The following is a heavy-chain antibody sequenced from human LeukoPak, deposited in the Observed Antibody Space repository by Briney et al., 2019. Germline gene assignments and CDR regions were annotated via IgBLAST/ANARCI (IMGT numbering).Heavy chain of an antibody. CDR1: GFTLSTYA. CDR3: AELTGSDNSGYSTLGD. J-gene: IGHJ4*02. D-gene: IGHD3-22*01. CDR2: ISNSGGST. Sequence: PGGSLRLSCAASGFTLSTYAMSWVRQAPGKGLEWLSAISNSGGSTYYPDSVKGRFTISRDNSKNTLYLQMNSLRVEDTAVYYCAELTGSDNSGYSTLGDWGQGTLVTVSS. V-gene: IGHV3-23*01.